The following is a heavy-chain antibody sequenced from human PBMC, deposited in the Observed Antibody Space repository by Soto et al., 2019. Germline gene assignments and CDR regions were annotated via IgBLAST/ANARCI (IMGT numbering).Heavy chain of an antibody. CDR2: IIPIFGTA. J-gene: IGHJ4*02. D-gene: IGHD2-15*01. CDR1: GGTFSSYA. V-gene: IGHV1-69*01. Sequence: QVQLVQSGAEVKKPGSSVKVSCKASGGTFSSYAISWVRQAPGQGLEWMGGIIPIFGTANYAQKFQGRVTITADESTSTAYMELSSLRSEDTAVYYCVRDPGYCSGGSCYSGGNYWGQGTLVTVSS. CDR3: VRDPGYCSGGSCYSGGNY.